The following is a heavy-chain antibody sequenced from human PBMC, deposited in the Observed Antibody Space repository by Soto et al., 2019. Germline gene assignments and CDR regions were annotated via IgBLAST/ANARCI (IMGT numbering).Heavy chain of an antibody. Sequence: VESLKLSCQVSGYSFGRQSIAGGLQKHGKGLEWMGFIYPGGSDTRYSPSFQGQVSISVDKSTSIAYLQWSSLKASDTATYYCERHGRGGTYNYYGLDVWGPGTTVTVSS. CDR3: ERHGRGGTYNYYGLDV. V-gene: IGHV5-51*01. CDR2: IYPGGSDT. J-gene: IGHJ6*02. D-gene: IGHD2-15*01. CDR1: GYSFGRQS.